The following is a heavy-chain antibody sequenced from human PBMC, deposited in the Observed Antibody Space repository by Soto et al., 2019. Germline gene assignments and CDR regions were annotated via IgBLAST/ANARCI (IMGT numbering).Heavy chain of an antibody. V-gene: IGHV2-5*02. CDR3: AHIPFYYDILTGYYGYYYYYGMDV. CDR2: IYWDDDK. J-gene: IGHJ6*02. CDR1: GFSLSTSGVG. D-gene: IGHD3-9*01. Sequence: SGPTLVNPTQTLTLTCTFSGFSLSTSGVGVGWIRQPPGKALEWLALIYWDDDKRYSPPLKSRLTITKDTSKNQVVLTMTNMDPVDTATYYCAHIPFYYDILTGYYGYYYYYGMDVWGQGTTVTVSS.